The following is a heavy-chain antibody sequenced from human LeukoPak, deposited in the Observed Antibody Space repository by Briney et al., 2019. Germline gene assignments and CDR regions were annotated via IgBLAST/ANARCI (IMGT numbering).Heavy chain of an antibody. CDR1: GGSISSYY. J-gene: IGHJ4*02. CDR2: INHSGST. V-gene: IGHV4-34*01. CDR3: ARPSGWYRFNYFDY. D-gene: IGHD6-19*01. Sequence: SETLSLTCTVSGGSISSYYWSWIRQPPGKGLEWIGEINHSGSTNYNPSLKSRVTISVDTSKNQFSLKLSSVTAADTAVYYCARPSGWYRFNYFDYWGQGTLVTVSS.